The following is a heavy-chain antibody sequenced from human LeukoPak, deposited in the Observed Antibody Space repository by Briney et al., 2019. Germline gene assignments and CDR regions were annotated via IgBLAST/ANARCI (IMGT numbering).Heavy chain of an antibody. D-gene: IGHD2-15*01. J-gene: IGHJ4*02. CDR2: ISYDGSNK. CDR1: GFTFSSYA. V-gene: IGHV3-30-3*01. CDR3: ARVAVAAATPYGNYFDY. Sequence: PGRSLRLSCAASGFTFSSYAMHWVRQAPGKGLEWVAVISYDGSNKYYADSVKGRFTISRDNSKNTLYLQMNSLRAEDTAVYYCARVAVAAATPYGNYFDYWGQGTLVTVSS.